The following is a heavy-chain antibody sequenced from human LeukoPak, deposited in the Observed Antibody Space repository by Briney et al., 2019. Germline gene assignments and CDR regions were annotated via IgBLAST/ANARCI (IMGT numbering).Heavy chain of an antibody. Sequence: GGSLRLSCAASGFTFSSYWMHWVRQAPGKGLVWVSRINSDGSSTSYADSVKGRFTISRDNAKNTLYLQMNSLRAEDTAVYYCPRVRVWFGEFLPFDYWGQGTLVTVSS. CDR2: INSDGSST. CDR3: PRVRVWFGEFLPFDY. CDR1: GFTFSSYW. D-gene: IGHD3-10*01. V-gene: IGHV3-74*01. J-gene: IGHJ4*02.